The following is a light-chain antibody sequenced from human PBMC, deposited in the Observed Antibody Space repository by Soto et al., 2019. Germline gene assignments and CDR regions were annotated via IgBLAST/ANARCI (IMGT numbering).Light chain of an antibody. J-gene: IGKJ1*01. CDR1: QSISSY. Sequence: DIQMTQSPASLSASVGERVTITCRASQSISSYLNWYQQKPGKAPKLLIYAASSLQSGVPSRFSGSGSGTDFTLTISSLQPEDFATYYCQQSYSTPATFGQGTKL. CDR3: QQSYSTPAT. CDR2: AAS. V-gene: IGKV1-39*01.